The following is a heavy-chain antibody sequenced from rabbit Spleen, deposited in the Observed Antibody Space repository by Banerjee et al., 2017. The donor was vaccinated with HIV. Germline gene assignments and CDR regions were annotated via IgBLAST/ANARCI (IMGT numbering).Heavy chain of an antibody. CDR1: GFSFSSSDY. D-gene: IGHD6-1*01. Sequence: QSLEESGGDLVKPEGSLTLTCKASGFSFSSSDYMCWVRQAPGKGLEWISCIAGGATGFTYSATWAKGRFTISKTSSTTVTLQMTSVTGADTATYFCARDGRGAIYSYGDFNLWGQGTLVTVS. V-gene: IGHV1S40*01. CDR2: IAGGATGFT. J-gene: IGHJ4*01. CDR3: ARDGRGAIYSYGDFNL.